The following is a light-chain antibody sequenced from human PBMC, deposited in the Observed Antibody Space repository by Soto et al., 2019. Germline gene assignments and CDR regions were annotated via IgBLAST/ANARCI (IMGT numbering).Light chain of an antibody. Sequence: EIVLTQSPATLSLSPGERATLSCGASLRISNNYLAWYQQKPGLAPRLLIYDASNRAAGIPDRFSGSGSGTDFTLTISRLEPEDFAVYYCQQFDNLITFGGGTKVEIK. V-gene: IGKV3D-20*01. CDR3: QQFDNLIT. CDR2: DAS. J-gene: IGKJ4*01. CDR1: LRISNNY.